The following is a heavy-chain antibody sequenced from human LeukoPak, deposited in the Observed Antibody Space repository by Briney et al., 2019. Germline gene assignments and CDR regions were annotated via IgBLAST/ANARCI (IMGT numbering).Heavy chain of an antibody. CDR2: IYYSGST. V-gene: IGHV4-59*08. D-gene: IGHD5-12*01. Sequence: PSETLSLTCTVSGGSISGYYWSWVRQPPGKGLEWIGYIYYSGSTNYNPSLKSRVTISVDTSKNQFSLKLSSVTAADTAVYYCASAVDPRPYYFDYWGQGTLVTVSS. CDR1: GGSISGYY. CDR3: ASAVDPRPYYFDY. J-gene: IGHJ4*02.